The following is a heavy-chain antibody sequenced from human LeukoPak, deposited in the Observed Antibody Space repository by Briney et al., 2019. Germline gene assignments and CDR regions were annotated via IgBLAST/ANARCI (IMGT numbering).Heavy chain of an antibody. D-gene: IGHD6-19*01. CDR3: ARRGSGWHWYFDL. CDR2: IYYSGST. J-gene: IGHJ2*01. CDR1: GGSISSYY. Sequence: SETLSLTCTVSGGSISSYYWSWIRQPPGKGLEWIGYIYYSGSTNYNPSLESRVTISVDTSKNQFSLKLSSVTAADTAVYYCARRGSGWHWYFDLWGRGTLVTVSS. V-gene: IGHV4-59*08.